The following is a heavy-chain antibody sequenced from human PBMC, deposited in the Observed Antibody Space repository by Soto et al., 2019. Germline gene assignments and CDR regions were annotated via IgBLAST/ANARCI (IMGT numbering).Heavy chain of an antibody. Sequence: QPGGSLRLSCAASGFTFSSYAMHWVRQAPGKGLEWVAVISYDGSNKYYADSVKGRFTISRDNSKNTLYLQMNSLRAEDTAVYYCARDKITXFGVVPDYYYGMDVWGQGTTVTVSS. V-gene: IGHV3-30-3*01. J-gene: IGHJ6*02. CDR3: ARDKITXFGVVPDYYYGMDV. CDR2: ISYDGSNK. D-gene: IGHD3-3*01. CDR1: GFTFSSYA.